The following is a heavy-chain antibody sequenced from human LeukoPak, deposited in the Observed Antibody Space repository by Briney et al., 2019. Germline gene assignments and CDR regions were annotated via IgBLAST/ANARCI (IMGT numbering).Heavy chain of an antibody. CDR3: ARSDGSGTRPLYYYYMDV. CDR1: GYTFTSYG. CDR2: IIPIFGTA. D-gene: IGHD3-10*01. J-gene: IGHJ6*03. Sequence: GASVKVSCKASGYTFTSYGISWVRQAPGQGLEWMGGIIPIFGTASYAQKFQGRVTITADKSTSTAYMELSSLRSEDTAVYYCARSDGSGTRPLYYYYMDVWGKGTTVTVSS. V-gene: IGHV1-69*06.